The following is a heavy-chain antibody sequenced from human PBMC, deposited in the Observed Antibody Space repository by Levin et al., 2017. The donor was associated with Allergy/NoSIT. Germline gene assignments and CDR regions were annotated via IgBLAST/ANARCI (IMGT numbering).Heavy chain of an antibody. CDR3: ANRGLRGSYYEDFDY. Sequence: GESLKISCAASGFTFSSYAMSWVRQAPGKGLEWVSAISGSGGSTYYADSVKGRFTISRDNSKNTLYLQMNSLRAEDTAVYYCANRGLRGSYYEDFDYWGQGTLVTVSS. CDR1: GFTFSSYA. CDR2: ISGSGGST. V-gene: IGHV3-23*01. D-gene: IGHD1-26*01. J-gene: IGHJ4*02.